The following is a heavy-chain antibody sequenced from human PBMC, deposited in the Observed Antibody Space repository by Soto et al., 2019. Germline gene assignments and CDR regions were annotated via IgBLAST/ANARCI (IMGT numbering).Heavy chain of an antibody. CDR3: AKNQERELPRVIDF. J-gene: IGHJ4*02. CDR1: GLTFSNYA. CDR2: MSGSSSTT. V-gene: IGHV3-23*01. D-gene: IGHD1-7*01. Sequence: GGSLRLSCATSGLTFSNYAMSWVRQAPGGGLEWVSSMSGSSSTTYYADSVRGRFTISRGRSKNTLYLQMSSLRAEDTALYYCAKNQERELPRVIDFWGQGTLVTVSS.